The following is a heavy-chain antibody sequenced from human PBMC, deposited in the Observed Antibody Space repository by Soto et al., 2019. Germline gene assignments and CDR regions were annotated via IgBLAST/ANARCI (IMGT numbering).Heavy chain of an antibody. J-gene: IGHJ6*02. CDR1: GFTFSSYA. Sequence: QVQLVESGGGVVQPGRSLRLSCAASGFTFSSYAMHWVRQAPGKGLERVAVISYDGSNKYYADSVKGRFTISRDNSKNTLYLQMNSLRAEDTAVYYCARDGPYYYDSSGYLRGYYYYGMDVWGQGTTVTVSS. D-gene: IGHD3-22*01. CDR2: ISYDGSNK. V-gene: IGHV3-30-3*01. CDR3: ARDGPYYYDSSGYLRGYYYYGMDV.